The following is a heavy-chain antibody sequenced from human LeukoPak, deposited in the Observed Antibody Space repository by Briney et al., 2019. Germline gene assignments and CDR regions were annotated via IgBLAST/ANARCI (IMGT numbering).Heavy chain of an antibody. J-gene: IGHJ4*02. CDR1: GYTFTSYG. CDR2: ISAYNGNT. CDR3: ARVIVVVPAAYYFDY. D-gene: IGHD2-2*01. V-gene: IGHV1-18*01. Sequence: ASVKVSCKASGYTFTSYGISWVRQAPGQGLEWMGWISAYNGNTSYAQKLQGRVTMTTDTSTSTAYMELRSLRSDDTAVYYCARVIVVVPAAYYFDYWGQGTLVTVSS.